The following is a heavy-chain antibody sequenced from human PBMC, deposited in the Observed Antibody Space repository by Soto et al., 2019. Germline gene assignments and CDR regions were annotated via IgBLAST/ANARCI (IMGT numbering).Heavy chain of an antibody. V-gene: IGHV5-51*01. CDR2: IYPSDSDT. D-gene: IGHD2-8*01. Sequence: PGESLKISCKGSGYSFTSYWISWVRQMPGKGLEWLGSIYPSDSDTRYSPSFQGHVTISADKSISTAYLQWSSLKASDTAMYYCARQYCTNGVCSPAGAIGMDVWGQGTTVTVSS. CDR3: ARQYCTNGVCSPAGAIGMDV. J-gene: IGHJ6*02. CDR1: GYSFTSYW.